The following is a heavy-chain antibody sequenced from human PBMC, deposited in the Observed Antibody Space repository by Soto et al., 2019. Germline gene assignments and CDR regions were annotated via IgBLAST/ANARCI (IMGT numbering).Heavy chain of an antibody. J-gene: IGHJ4*01. Sequence: SLKVDCKRAGYAFSCYGIRCLRQKNGKGLEWMGWISAYNGNTNYAQKLQGRVTMTTDTSTSTAYMELRSLRSDDTAVYYCARDDLDIVLMVYALSTSLAYRGHGTPVPVSS. D-gene: IGHD2-8*01. V-gene: IGHV1-18*01. CDR2: ISAYNGNT. CDR1: GYAFSCYG. CDR3: ARDDLDIVLMVYALSTSLAY.